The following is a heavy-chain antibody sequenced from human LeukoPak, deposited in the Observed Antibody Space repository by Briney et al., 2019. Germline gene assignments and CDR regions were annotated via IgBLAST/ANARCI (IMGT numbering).Heavy chain of an antibody. Sequence: GGSLRPSCAASGFTFSSYAMHWVRQAPGKGLEWVAVISYDGSNKYYADSVKGRFTISRDNSKNTLYLQMNSLRAEDTAVYYCARDFGIQLLGDIWGQGTMVTVSS. J-gene: IGHJ3*02. D-gene: IGHD5-18*01. CDR1: GFTFSSYA. CDR2: ISYDGSNK. CDR3: ARDFGIQLLGDI. V-gene: IGHV3-30-3*01.